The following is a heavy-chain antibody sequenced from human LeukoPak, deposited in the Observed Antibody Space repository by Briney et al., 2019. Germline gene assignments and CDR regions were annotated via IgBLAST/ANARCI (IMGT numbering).Heavy chain of an antibody. D-gene: IGHD3-22*01. CDR3: ARNYDSSGYYYYYYGMDV. V-gene: IGHV1-69*02. CDR2: IIPILGIA. J-gene: IGHJ6*02. CDR1: GGTFSSYT. Sequence: SVKVSCKASGGTFSSYTISWVRQARGQGLEWMGRIIPILGIANYAQKFQGRVTITADKYTSTAYMELSSLRSEDTAVYYCARNYDSSGYYYYYYGMDVWGQGTTVTVSS.